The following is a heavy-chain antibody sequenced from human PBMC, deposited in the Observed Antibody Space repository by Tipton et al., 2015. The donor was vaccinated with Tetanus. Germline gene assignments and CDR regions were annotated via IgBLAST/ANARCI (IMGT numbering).Heavy chain of an antibody. CDR3: ARDQARGARGWNYFDY. CDR2: IYSSGST. D-gene: IGHD1-26*01. Sequence: TLSLTCTVSGGSISGGRYYWSWIRQRPGKGLEWIGDIYSSGSTYSDPSLKGRVTISVDMSKNQFSLRLNSVTAADTAVYYCARDQARGARGWNYFDYWGLGTLVTVSS. CDR1: GGSISGGRYY. J-gene: IGHJ4*02. V-gene: IGHV4-31*03.